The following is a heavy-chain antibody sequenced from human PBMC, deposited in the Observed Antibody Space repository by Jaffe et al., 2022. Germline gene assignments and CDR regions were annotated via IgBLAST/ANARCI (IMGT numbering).Heavy chain of an antibody. J-gene: IGHJ4*02. V-gene: IGHV4-39*01. CDR2: IYYSGST. Sequence: QLQLQESGPGLVKPSETLSLTCTVSGGSISSSSYYWGWIRQPPGKGLEWIGSIYYSGSTYYNPSLKSRVTISVDTSKNQFSLKLSSVTAADTAVYYCARHTSGRLRPGPTDYWGQGTLVTVSS. D-gene: IGHD3-16*01. CDR1: GGSISSSSYY. CDR3: ARHTSGRLRPGPTDY.